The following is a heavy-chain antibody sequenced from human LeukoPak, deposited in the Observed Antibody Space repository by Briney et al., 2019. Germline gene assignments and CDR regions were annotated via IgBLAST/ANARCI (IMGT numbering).Heavy chain of an antibody. J-gene: IGHJ5*02. V-gene: IGHV1-46*01. CDR1: GYTFTSYY. Sequence: ASVKVSCKTSGYTFTSYYIHWVRQAPGQGLEWMGIINPSGGSTIYAQKFQGRVTMTRDMSTSTVYMELSSLRSEDTAVYHCARDGSSSGWFDPWGQGTLVTVSS. D-gene: IGHD6-6*01. CDR3: ARDGSSSGWFDP. CDR2: INPSGGST.